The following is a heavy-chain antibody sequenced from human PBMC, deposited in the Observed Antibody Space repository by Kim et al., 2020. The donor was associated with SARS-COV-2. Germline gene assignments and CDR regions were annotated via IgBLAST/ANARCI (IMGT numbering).Heavy chain of an antibody. V-gene: IGHV3-30*18. J-gene: IGHJ4*02. CDR1: GFTFSSYG. Sequence: GGSLRLSCAASGFTFSSYGMHWVRQAPGKGLEWVAVISYDGSNKYYADSVKGRFTISRDNSKNTLYLQMNSLRAEDMAVYYCAKDVHDYGDLYYFDYWGQGTLVTVSS. CDR2: ISYDGSNK. D-gene: IGHD4-17*01. CDR3: AKDVHDYGDLYYFDY.